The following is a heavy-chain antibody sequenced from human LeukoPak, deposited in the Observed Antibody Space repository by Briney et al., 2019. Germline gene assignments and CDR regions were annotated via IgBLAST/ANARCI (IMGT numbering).Heavy chain of an antibody. CDR1: GFTFNIYA. Sequence: QPGGSLRLSCATSGFTFNIYAMNWVRQAPGKGLEWVSIISGNGINTYYADSVKGRFTISRDDSKNTLYLQMNSLRAEDTAVYYCARGIGIFDYWGQGTLVTVSS. D-gene: IGHD1-26*01. V-gene: IGHV3-23*01. CDR2: ISGNGINT. J-gene: IGHJ4*02. CDR3: ARGIGIFDY.